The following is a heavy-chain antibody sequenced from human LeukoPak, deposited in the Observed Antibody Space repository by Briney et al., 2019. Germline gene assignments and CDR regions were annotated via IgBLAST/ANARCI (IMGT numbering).Heavy chain of an antibody. CDR2: ISGSGGST. J-gene: IGHJ4*02. V-gene: IGHV3-23*01. D-gene: IGHD1-1*01. Sequence: PGGSLRLSCAASGFTFSSYAMSWVRQAPGKGLEWVSAISGSGGSTYYADFVKGRFTISRDNSKNTLYLQMNSLRAEDTAVYYCAKDMESLLTHFDYWGQGTLVTVSS. CDR1: GFTFSSYA. CDR3: AKDMESLLTHFDY.